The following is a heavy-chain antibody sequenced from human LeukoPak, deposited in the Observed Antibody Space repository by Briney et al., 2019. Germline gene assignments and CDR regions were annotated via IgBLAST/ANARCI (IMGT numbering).Heavy chain of an antibody. CDR2: IYYSGTT. CDR1: GGSINSNSHH. Sequence: PSETLSLTCSVSGGSINSNSHHWDWIRQAPGKALEWIGSIYYSGTTSYSPSLKSRVSISVDTSKNQFSLRLTSVTAADTAVYYCARRGDILTDYAFDYWGQGTLVTVSS. CDR3: ARRGDILTDYAFDY. V-gene: IGHV4-39*01. J-gene: IGHJ4*02. D-gene: IGHD3-9*01.